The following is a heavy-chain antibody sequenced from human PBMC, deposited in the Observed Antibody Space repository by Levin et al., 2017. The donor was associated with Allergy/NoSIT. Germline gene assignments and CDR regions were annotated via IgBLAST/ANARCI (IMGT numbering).Heavy chain of an antibody. CDR3: ATEGRPAAINYYYYGMDV. CDR1: GYTLTELS. D-gene: IGHD2-2*02. V-gene: IGHV1-24*01. Sequence: ASVKVSCKVSGYTLTELSMHWVRQAPGEGLEWMGGFDPEDGETIYAQKFQGRVTMTEDTSTDTAYMELSSLRSEDTAVYYCATEGRPAAINYYYYGMDVWGQGTTVTVSS. CDR2: FDPEDGET. J-gene: IGHJ6*02.